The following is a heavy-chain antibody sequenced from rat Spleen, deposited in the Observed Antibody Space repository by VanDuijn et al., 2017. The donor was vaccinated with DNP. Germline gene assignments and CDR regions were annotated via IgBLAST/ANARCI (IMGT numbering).Heavy chain of an antibody. CDR3: TTEDSTRCFDY. V-gene: IGHV5-20*01. D-gene: IGHD3-2*01. J-gene: IGHJ2*01. CDR1: GFTFSDFG. CDR2: ITYSDSTT. Sequence: EVQLVESGGGLVQPGRSLRLSCAASGFTFSDFGMAWVRQAPTKGLEWVASITYSDSTTYYRDSVKGRFTVSRDNAKSTLYLQMDSLRSEDTATYYCTTEDSTRCFDYWGQGVMVTVSS.